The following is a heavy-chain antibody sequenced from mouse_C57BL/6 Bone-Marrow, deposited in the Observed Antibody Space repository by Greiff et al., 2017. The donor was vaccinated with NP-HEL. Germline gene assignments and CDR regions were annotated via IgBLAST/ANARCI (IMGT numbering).Heavy chain of an antibody. D-gene: IGHD2-2*01. CDR1: GYTFTSYW. Sequence: QVQLQQPGAELVKPGASVKLSCKASGYTFTSYWMHWVKQRPGQGLEWIGMIHPNSGSTNYNEKFKSKATLTVDKSSSTAYMQLSSLTSEDSAVYYRARSTMVTTKFAYWGQGTLVTVSA. CDR3: ARSTMVTTKFAY. V-gene: IGHV1-64*01. J-gene: IGHJ3*01. CDR2: IHPNSGST.